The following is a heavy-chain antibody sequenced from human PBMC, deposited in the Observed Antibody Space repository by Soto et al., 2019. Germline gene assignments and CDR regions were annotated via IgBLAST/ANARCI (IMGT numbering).Heavy chain of an antibody. V-gene: IGHV1-3*01. CDR2: INSCNGTT. CDR1: GYAFTSYA. CDR3: ASPNYGDYVEDYYYYGMDV. D-gene: IGHD4-17*01. Sequence: ASVKLSSEAPGYAFTSYALHWVRHSHRQRLEWMGWINSCNGTTKYSQKFQGIVTSTRDTSASTAYMELSSLRSEDTAVYYGASPNYGDYVEDYYYYGMDVWGQGTTVTVSS. J-gene: IGHJ6*02.